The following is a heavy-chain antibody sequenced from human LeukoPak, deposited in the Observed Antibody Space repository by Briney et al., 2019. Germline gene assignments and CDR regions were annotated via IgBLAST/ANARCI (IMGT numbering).Heavy chain of an antibody. CDR3: AKDPTHFRVWDDYDSNVLNC. V-gene: IGHV3-53*05. J-gene: IGHJ4*02. CDR2: IYSDGTT. CDR1: GFILGSNF. Sequence: PGGSLRLSCAASGFILGSNFMSWGRQAPGKGLEWVSVIYSDGTTYYVDSVKGRFTISRDNSKNTLNLQMNSLRAEDTAVYYCAKDPTHFRVWDDYDSNVLNCWGQGTLVTVSS. D-gene: IGHD3-22*01.